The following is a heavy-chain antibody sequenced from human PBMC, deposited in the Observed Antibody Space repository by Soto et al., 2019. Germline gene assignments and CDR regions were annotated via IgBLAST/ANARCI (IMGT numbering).Heavy chain of an antibody. V-gene: IGHV3-15*07. J-gene: IGHJ4*02. CDR1: GFTFSNAL. D-gene: IGHD2-2*01. Sequence: EVQLVESGGGLVKPGGSLRLSCAASGFTFSNALMNWVRQAPGKGLEWVGRINSKTDGGTTDYDAPVKGRFTISRDDSKTPMALQMNSLKTEAPAVYYGTTTSLGVNRVHDYWGQGTLVTFS. CDR2: INSKTDGGTT. CDR3: TTTSLGVNRVHDY.